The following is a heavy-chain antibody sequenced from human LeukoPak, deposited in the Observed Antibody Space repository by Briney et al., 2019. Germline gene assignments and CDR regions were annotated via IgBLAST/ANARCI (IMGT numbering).Heavy chain of an antibody. Sequence: ASVKVSCRASGGTFSSYAISWVRQAPGQGLEWMGGIIPIFGTANYAQKFQGRVTITADEYTSTAYMELSSLRSEDTAVYYCATGIGDSSGYYRWAVNYWGQGTLVTVSS. CDR2: IIPIFGTA. D-gene: IGHD3-22*01. CDR1: GGTFSSYA. J-gene: IGHJ4*02. V-gene: IGHV1-69*13. CDR3: ATGIGDSSGYYRWAVNY.